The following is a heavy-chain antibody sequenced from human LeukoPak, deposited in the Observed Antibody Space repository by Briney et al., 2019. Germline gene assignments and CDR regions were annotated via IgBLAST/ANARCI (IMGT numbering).Heavy chain of an antibody. CDR2: IYPDDSDA. CDR1: VYRFTNYW. V-gene: IGHV5-51*01. CDR3: AIGGDSTTSGYRCFDY. Sequence: RGESLNISCKGSVYRFTNYWICCVREMPGKGLEWMGLIYPDDSDARYSPSFQGQVIISANKSISTAYLQWSSLKASDTAMYYCAIGGDSTTSGYRCFDYWGQGTLVTVSS. J-gene: IGHJ4*02. D-gene: IGHD2-2*02.